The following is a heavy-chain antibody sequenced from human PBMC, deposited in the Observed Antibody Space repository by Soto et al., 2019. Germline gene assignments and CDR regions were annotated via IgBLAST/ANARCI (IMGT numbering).Heavy chain of an antibody. V-gene: IGHV1-69*02. D-gene: IGHD4-17*01. Sequence: QVQLVQSGTEVKKPGSSVNVSCQASGGPFNHYTIHWVRQAPGQGLEWMGRIIPLLGMSNYAQRFQGRVTFTADKSTTTVYMELRSLRSDDAAVYFCARAPTVTTQWFDPWGQGTLVTVS. CDR1: GGPFNHYT. CDR2: IIPLLGMS. CDR3: ARAPTVTTQWFDP. J-gene: IGHJ5*02.